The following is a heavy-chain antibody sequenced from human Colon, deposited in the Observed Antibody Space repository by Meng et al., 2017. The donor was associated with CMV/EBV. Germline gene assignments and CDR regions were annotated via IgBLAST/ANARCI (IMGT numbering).Heavy chain of an antibody. Sequence: QLVESGGGLVEPGWSSRLPCVASGFRFGIYWMHWVRQGPGKGPEWVARISSDGSSTAYADSVKGRFTISRDNAQNKMFLEMTSLRVDDTAMYYCSRDLAVAGPVAYWGQGTLVTVSS. CDR1: GFRFGIYW. V-gene: IGHV3-74*01. J-gene: IGHJ4*02. D-gene: IGHD6-19*01. CDR3: SRDLAVAGPVAY. CDR2: ISSDGSST.